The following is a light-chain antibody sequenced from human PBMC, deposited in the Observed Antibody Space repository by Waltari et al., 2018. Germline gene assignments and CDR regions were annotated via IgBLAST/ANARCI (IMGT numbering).Light chain of an antibody. CDR1: QTVGSSS. J-gene: IGKJ1*01. Sequence: CRVSQTVGSSSLDGYQQRPGEAPRLVICRASRTATGMPIRFRRSGYGTDFCLTISGPEPDDFAVYYCRQHGTFPATFDAGTKVEIK. CDR3: RQHGTFPAT. CDR2: RAS. V-gene: IGKV3-20*01.